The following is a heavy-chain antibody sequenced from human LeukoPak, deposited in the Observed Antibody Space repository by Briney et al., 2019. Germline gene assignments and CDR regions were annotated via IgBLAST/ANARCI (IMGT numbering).Heavy chain of an antibody. CDR2: VSDDGNNK. Sequence: PGGSLRLSCAASGFTFSSYAMHWVRQAPGKGLEWVAVVSDDGNNKYYADSVKGRFSISRDNSKNTLYLQMNSLRAEDTAVYYCARDRGGPKYYFDYWGQGTLVTVSS. V-gene: IGHV3-30*14. CDR3: ARDRGGPKYYFDY. J-gene: IGHJ4*02. CDR1: GFTFSSYA.